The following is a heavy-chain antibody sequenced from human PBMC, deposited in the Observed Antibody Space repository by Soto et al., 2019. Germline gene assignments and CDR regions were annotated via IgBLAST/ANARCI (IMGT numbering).Heavy chain of an antibody. D-gene: IGHD3-10*01. CDR3: ARGGNWFDP. J-gene: IGHJ5*02. Sequence: EVQLVESGGGLVQPGGSLRLSCAASGFSFSTYWMAWVRQAPGKGLEWVANIDQGGGEKYYVESVRGRFTISGDNDKDSLFLQMNSLRAEDTGIYSCARGGNWFDPCGQGDLVSVSS. V-gene: IGHV3-7*05. CDR1: GFSFSTYW. CDR2: IDQGGGEK.